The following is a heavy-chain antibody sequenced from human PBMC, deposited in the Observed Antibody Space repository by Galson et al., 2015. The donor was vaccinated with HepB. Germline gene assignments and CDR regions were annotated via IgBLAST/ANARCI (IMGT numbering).Heavy chain of an antibody. J-gene: IGHJ5*02. D-gene: IGHD2-2*01. CDR2: INPNSGGT. CDR1: GSTFTGYY. V-gene: IGHV1-2*02. CDR3: ARDGDIVVVPAAGVWFDP. Sequence: SVTVSCKASGSTFTGYYMHWVRQAPGQGLEWMGWINPNSGGTNYAQKFQGRVTMTRDTSISTAYMELSRLRSDDTAVYYCARDGDIVVVPAAGVWFDPWGQGTLVTVSS.